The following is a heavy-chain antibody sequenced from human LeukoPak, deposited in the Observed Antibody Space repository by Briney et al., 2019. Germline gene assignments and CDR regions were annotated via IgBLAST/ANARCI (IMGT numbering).Heavy chain of an antibody. V-gene: IGHV3-23*01. CDR1: GFTFSTYG. D-gene: IGHD5-24*01. Sequence: GTLRLSCAASGFTFSTYGMGWVRQTLGKGLEWVSAILGNGVTTYYADSVKGRFTISRDNSKNTLYMQMNSLRAEDTAVYYCAKSPGRWAFDIWGQGTMITVSS. CDR2: ILGNGVTT. J-gene: IGHJ3*02. CDR3: AKSPGRWAFDI.